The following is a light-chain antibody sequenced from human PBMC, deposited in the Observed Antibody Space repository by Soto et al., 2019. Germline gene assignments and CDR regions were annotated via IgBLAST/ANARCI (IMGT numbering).Light chain of an antibody. CDR3: QQYGSSPWT. V-gene: IGKV3-20*01. J-gene: IGKJ1*01. CDR2: GAS. Sequence: EIVLTQSPGTLSLSPGERATLSCGASQSVTSNYLAWYQQKPGQAPRLLIYGASTRATGIPDRFSGSGSDTEFALTISSLQSEDFAVYYSQQYGSSPWTFGQGTNVDI. CDR1: QSVTSNY.